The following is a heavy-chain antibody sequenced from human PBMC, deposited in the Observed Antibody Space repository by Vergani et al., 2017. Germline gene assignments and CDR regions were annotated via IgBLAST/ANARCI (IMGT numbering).Heavy chain of an antibody. CDR2: MNPKSGNT. J-gene: IGHJ4*02. CDR1: GYNFTSFD. V-gene: IGHV1-8*01. Sequence: QVQLVQSGAEVKKPGASVKFSCKASGYNFTSFDINWVRLATGQGLEWMGWMNPKSGNTAYAAKFQGRITMTRDSSTDTAYMELSSLRSEDTAVYYCTRGWYYDSIAYWAYWGQGTLVTVSS. D-gene: IGHD3-22*01. CDR3: TRGWYYDSIAYWAY.